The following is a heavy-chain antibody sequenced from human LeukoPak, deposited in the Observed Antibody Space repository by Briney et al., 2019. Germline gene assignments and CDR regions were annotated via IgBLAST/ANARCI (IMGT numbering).Heavy chain of an antibody. Sequence: ASVKVSCKASGYTFTGYYMHWVRQAPGQGLEWMGWINPNSGGTNYAQKFQGRVTMTRDTSISTAYMELSRLRSDDTAVYYCATGDDHRGRDFDYWGQGTLVTVSS. D-gene: IGHD1-26*01. V-gene: IGHV1-2*02. CDR3: ATGDDHRGRDFDY. J-gene: IGHJ4*02. CDR1: GYTFTGYY. CDR2: INPNSGGT.